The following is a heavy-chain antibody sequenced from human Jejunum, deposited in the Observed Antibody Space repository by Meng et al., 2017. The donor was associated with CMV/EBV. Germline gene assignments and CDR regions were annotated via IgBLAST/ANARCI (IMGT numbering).Heavy chain of an antibody. CDR3: ARDWHSGGSWKTWFDP. D-gene: IGHD2-15*01. Sequence: FIVTGYGMHWFSQAPGKGLEWFAYIASRESTIYYADSVKDRFTISIDNAKNSVDLQMNNLKADDTAVYYCARDWHSGGSWKTWFDPWGQGNLVTVSS. V-gene: IGHV3-48*04. CDR2: IASRESTI. J-gene: IGHJ5*02. CDR1: FIVTGYG.